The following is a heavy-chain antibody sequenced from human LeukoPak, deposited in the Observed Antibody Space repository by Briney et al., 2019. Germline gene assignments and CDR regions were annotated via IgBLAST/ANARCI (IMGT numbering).Heavy chain of an antibody. J-gene: IGHJ6*03. D-gene: IGHD3-10*01. V-gene: IGHV3-53*01. CDR3: ARDQAIPRGYYMDV. CDR2: IYSGGST. Sequence: LSGGSLRLSCVASGFTVSSNYMSWVRQAPGKGLEWVSVIYSGGSTYYADSVKGRFTISRDNSKNTLYLQMNSLRAEDTAVYYCARDQAIPRGYYMDVWGKGTTVTVSS. CDR1: GFTVSSNY.